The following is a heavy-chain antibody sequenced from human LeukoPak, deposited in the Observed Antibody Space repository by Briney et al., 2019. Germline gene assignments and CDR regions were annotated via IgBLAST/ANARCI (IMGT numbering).Heavy chain of an antibody. V-gene: IGHV3-23*01. D-gene: IGHD6-19*01. J-gene: IGHJ4*02. Sequence: GGTLRLSCAASGFTFSSYGMSWVRQAPGKGLEWVSAISGSGGSTYYADSVKGRFTISRDNSKNTLYLQMNSLRAEDTAVYYCAKDLIAGYSSGWYPFFDYWGQGTLVTVSS. CDR2: ISGSGGST. CDR3: AKDLIAGYSSGWYPFFDY. CDR1: GFTFSSYG.